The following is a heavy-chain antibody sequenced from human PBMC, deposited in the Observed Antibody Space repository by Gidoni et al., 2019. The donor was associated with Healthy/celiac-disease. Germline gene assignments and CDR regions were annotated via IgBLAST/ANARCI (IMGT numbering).Heavy chain of an antibody. CDR3: ARKHSSGWYFDY. Sequence: QVQLQQWGAGLLKPSETLSLTCAVYGGSFSGYYWSWIRQPPGKGLEWIGEINHSGSTNYNPSLKSRVTISVDTSKNQFSLKLSSVTAADTAVYYCARKHSSGWYFDYWGQGTLVTVSS. CDR1: GGSFSGYY. V-gene: IGHV4-34*01. CDR2: INHSGST. D-gene: IGHD6-19*01. J-gene: IGHJ4*02.